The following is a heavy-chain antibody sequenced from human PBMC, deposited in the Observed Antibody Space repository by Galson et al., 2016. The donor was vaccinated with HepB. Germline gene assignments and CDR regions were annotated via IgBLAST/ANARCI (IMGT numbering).Heavy chain of an antibody. J-gene: IGHJ4*02. D-gene: IGHD3-3*01. CDR2: TSYDGTTK. CDR1: GFTFKNYA. CDR3: ARGGFLEWLFYYFDY. Sequence: SLRLSCAGSGFTFKNYAMHWVRQAPGKGLEWVAVTSYDGTTKYYADSVKGRFTISRDNSRNTLYLQMNSLRPEDTAVYYCARGGFLEWLFYYFDYWGQGTLVTVSS. V-gene: IGHV3-30*04.